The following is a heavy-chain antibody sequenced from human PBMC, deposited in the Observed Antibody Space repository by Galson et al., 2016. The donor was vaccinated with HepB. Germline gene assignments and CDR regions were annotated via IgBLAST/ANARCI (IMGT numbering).Heavy chain of an antibody. D-gene: IGHD5-18*01. J-gene: IGHJ4*02. CDR1: GGSVSSDNYY. Sequence: SETLSLTCTASGGSVSSDNYYWSWIRQPPGKGLEWIGYVYHSGSTYYNPSLKSRVTISVDRSKNQFSLKLSSVTAADTAVYYCARGTAVVGFDYWGQGTLVTVSS. CDR3: ARGTAVVGFDY. CDR2: VYHSGST. V-gene: IGHV4-61*01.